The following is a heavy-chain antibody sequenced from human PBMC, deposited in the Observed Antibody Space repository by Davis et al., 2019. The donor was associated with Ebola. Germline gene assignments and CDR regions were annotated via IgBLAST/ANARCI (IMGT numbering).Heavy chain of an antibody. Sequence: MPSETLSLTCGVSGGSISSSNWWRWVRQPPGKGLEWIGEIYHSGSTNYNPSLKSRVTISVDKSKNQFSLKLSSVTAADTAVYYCARVVGATTSWFDPWGQGTLVTVSS. CDR1: GGSISSSNW. D-gene: IGHD1-26*01. V-gene: IGHV4-4*02. CDR3: ARVVGATTSWFDP. J-gene: IGHJ5*02. CDR2: IYHSGST.